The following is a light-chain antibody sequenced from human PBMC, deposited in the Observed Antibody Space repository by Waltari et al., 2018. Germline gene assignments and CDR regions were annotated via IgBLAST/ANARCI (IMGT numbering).Light chain of an antibody. J-gene: IGLJ3*02. V-gene: IGLV3-1*01. CDR2: QDT. CDR1: HLGDQY. Sequence: SYELPQPPSVSVSPGQTASITCPGDHLGDQYACCNQKMQGRSPVLVIYQDTKRPSVIPERFTASNSGNTATLTISGTQATDEADYFCQAWDGSTAVFGGGTKLTVL. CDR3: QAWDGSTAV.